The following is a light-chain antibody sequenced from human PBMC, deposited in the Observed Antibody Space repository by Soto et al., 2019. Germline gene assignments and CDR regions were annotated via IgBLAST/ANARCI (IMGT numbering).Light chain of an antibody. V-gene: IGLV1-47*01. CDR3: AACDDSLSGVV. CDR2: GNN. CDR1: SSNIGTNY. J-gene: IGLJ3*02. Sequence: QSVLTQPPSASGTPGQTVTISSSGSSSNIGTNYVSWYQQLPGTAPKLLIYGNNQRPSGVPDRFSGSRSGPSASLAISGLRSEDEADYYCAACDDSLSGVVFGGGTKLTVL.